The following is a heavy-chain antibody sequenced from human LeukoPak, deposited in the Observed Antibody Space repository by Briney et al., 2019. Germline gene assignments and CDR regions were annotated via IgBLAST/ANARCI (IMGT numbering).Heavy chain of an antibody. J-gene: IGHJ4*02. CDR3: ASGSSGGNPYYFDY. V-gene: IGHV4-59*01. CDR1: GGSISRYY. CDR2: IYYSGST. D-gene: IGHD6-19*01. Sequence: SETLSLTSTVSGGSISRYYWSWIRQPPGKGLEWIGYIYYSGSTNYTPSLKSRVTISVDTSKSQFSLKLSSVTAADTAVYYCASGSSGGNPYYFDYWGQGTLVTVSS.